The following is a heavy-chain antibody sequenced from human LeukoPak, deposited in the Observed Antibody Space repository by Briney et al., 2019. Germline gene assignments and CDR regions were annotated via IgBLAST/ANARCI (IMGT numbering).Heavy chain of an antibody. Sequence: GGSLRLSCAASGFAFNTYWMHWVRLAPGKGLVWVSGIKTDGSTAAYADSGKGRFTISRDNAKNTLSLQMNSLRAEDTGLYYCARAWDRWGQGTLVTVSS. CDR3: ARAWDR. CDR2: IKTDGSTA. CDR1: GFAFNTYW. J-gene: IGHJ5*02. V-gene: IGHV3-74*01.